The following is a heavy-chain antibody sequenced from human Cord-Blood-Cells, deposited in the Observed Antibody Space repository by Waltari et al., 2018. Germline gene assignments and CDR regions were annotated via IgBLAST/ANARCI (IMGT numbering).Heavy chain of an antibody. Sequence: QVQLVQSGAEVKKPGSSVKVSCKASGGTFSSYAISWVRQAPGQGLEWMGGVIPIFGTANYAKKFQGRVTITADESTSTAYMELSSLRSEDTAVYYCARSRYLWFGELLNFDYWGQGTLVTVSS. D-gene: IGHD3-10*01. CDR3: ARSRYLWFGELLNFDY. CDR1: GGTFSSYA. V-gene: IGHV1-69*01. CDR2: VIPIFGTA. J-gene: IGHJ4*02.